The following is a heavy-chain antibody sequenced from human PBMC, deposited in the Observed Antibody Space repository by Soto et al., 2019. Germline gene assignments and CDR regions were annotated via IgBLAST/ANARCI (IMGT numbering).Heavy chain of an antibody. D-gene: IGHD3-10*01. V-gene: IGHV4-59*01. Sequence: SETLSLTCTVSGGSINSYYCSWIRQPPGKGLEWIGYIYYSGSTNYNPSLKSRVTISVDTSKNQFSLKLSSVTAADTAVYYCAGSGARGVMIDYWGQGALVTVSS. CDR1: GGSINSYY. J-gene: IGHJ4*02. CDR3: AGSGARGVMIDY. CDR2: IYYSGST.